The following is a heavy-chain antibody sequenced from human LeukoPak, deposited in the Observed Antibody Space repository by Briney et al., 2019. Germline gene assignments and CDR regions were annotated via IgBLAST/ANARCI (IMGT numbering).Heavy chain of an antibody. CDR2: ISPYTGNT. CDR1: DYTFINYG. CDR3: ARGGELYWVDF. D-gene: IGHD3-10*01. V-gene: IGHV1-18*01. Sequence: ASVKVSCKASDYTFINYGISWLRQAPGQGLEWMGWISPYTGNTNYTQKLQGRVTLTTDTSTSTAYMELRSLRSEDTAVYYCARGGELYWVDFWGQGSLVTVSS. J-gene: IGHJ4*02.